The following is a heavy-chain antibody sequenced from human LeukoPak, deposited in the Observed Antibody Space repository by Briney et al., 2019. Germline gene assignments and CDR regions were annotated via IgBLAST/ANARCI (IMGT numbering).Heavy chain of an antibody. Sequence: GASVKVSCKASGYTFTSYYMHWVRQAPGQGLEWMGIINPSGGSTSYAQKFQGRVTMTRDTSTSTVYVELSSLRSEDTAVYYCARGMAYYGSGSYRADWFDPWGQGTLVTVSS. CDR3: ARGMAYYGSGSYRADWFDP. V-gene: IGHV1-46*01. CDR2: INPSGGST. J-gene: IGHJ5*02. CDR1: GYTFTSYY. D-gene: IGHD3-10*01.